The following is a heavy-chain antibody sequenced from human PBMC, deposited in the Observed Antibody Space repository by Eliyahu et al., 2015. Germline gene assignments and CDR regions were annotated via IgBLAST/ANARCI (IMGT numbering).Heavy chain of an antibody. J-gene: IGHJ4*02. D-gene: IGHD3-16*01. CDR3: AXDLGAYKRAFDY. CDR2: MYNGGAT. Sequence: ASGFTVSSNYMSWVRQAPGKGLEWLSVMYNGGATYYADSVKGRFTISRENSKNTLYLQMNSLRADDTAVYYCAXDLGAYKRAFDYWGQGTLVTVSS. CDR1: GFTVSSNY. V-gene: IGHV3-53*01.